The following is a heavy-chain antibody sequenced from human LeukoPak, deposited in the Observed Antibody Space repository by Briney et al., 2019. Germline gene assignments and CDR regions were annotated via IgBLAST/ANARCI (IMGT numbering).Heavy chain of an antibody. CDR1: GGSTSSYY. Sequence: PSETLSLTCTVSGGSTSSYYWSWIRQPAGRGLEWIGRIYTGGSTNYNPSLKSRVTMSVDTSKNQFSLKVSSVTAADTAVYYCARGLLSTVEYWGQGTLVTVSS. D-gene: IGHD3-10*01. J-gene: IGHJ4*02. V-gene: IGHV4-4*07. CDR3: ARGLLSTVEY. CDR2: IYTGGST.